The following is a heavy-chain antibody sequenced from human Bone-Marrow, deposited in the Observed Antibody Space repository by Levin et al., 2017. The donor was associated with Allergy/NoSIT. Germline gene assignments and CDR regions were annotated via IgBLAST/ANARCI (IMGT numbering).Heavy chain of an antibody. CDR2: IYYSGNT. CDR3: ASTWIQLRNWFDP. Sequence: PSETLSLTCTVSGGSISSSNYYWGWIRQPPGKGLEWIGSIYYSGNTYYNSSLKSRVTISVDTSKNQFSLKLSSVTAADTAVYYCASTWIQLRNWFDPWGQGTLVTVSS. V-gene: IGHV4-39*01. D-gene: IGHD5-18*01. CDR1: GGSISSSNYY. J-gene: IGHJ5*02.